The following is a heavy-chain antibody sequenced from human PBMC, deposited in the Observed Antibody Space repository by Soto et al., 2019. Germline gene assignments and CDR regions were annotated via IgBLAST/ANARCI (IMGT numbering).Heavy chain of an antibody. V-gene: IGHV1-69*13. Sequence: GASVKVSCKASVGTFSSCAISWVRQAPGQVLEWIGGVIPIFGTANYAQKFQGRVTITADESTSTAYMELSSLRSEDTAVYYCARQRGSSSSSTFDYWGQGNLVTVSS. D-gene: IGHD6-6*01. CDR2: VIPIFGTA. CDR3: ARQRGSSSSSTFDY. CDR1: VGTFSSCA. J-gene: IGHJ4*02.